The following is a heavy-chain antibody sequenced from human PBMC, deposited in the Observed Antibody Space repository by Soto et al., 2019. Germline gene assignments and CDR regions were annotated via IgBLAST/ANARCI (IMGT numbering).Heavy chain of an antibody. V-gene: IGHV3-23*01. D-gene: IGHD6-19*01. CDR2: ISGSGVST. J-gene: IGHJ4*02. CDR1: GFTFSSYA. CDR3: AKEGEHSSGWANFDY. Sequence: AGSLRLSWAASGFTFSSYAMSWVRPAPGKGLEWVSAISGSGVSTYYADSVKGRFTISRDNSKNTLYLQMNSLRAEDTAVYYCAKEGEHSSGWANFDYWGQGTLVTVSS.